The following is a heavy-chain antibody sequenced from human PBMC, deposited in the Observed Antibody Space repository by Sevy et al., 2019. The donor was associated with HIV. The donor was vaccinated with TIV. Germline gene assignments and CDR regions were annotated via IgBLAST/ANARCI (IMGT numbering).Heavy chain of an antibody. V-gene: IGHV3-74*01. D-gene: IGHD2-2*02. J-gene: IGHJ5*02. Sequence: GGSLRLSCAASGFTFSSYWMHWVRQAPGKGLVWVSRINSDGSSTSYADSVKGRFTISRGNAKNTLYLQMNSLRAEDTAVYYCARQRVVPAAISSWFDPWGQGTLVTVSS. CDR1: GFTFSSYW. CDR3: ARQRVVPAAISSWFDP. CDR2: INSDGSST.